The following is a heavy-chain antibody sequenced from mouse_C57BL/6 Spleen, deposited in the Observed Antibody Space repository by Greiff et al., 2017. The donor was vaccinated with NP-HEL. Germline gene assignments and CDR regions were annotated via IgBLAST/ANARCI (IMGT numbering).Heavy chain of an antibody. D-gene: IGHD2-13*01. CDR1: GFNIKDDY. J-gene: IGHJ4*01. Sequence: EVKLQESGAELVRPGASVKLSCTASGFNIKDDYMHWVKQRPEQGLEWIGWIDPENGDTEYASKFQGKATITADTSSNTAYLQLSSLTSEDTAVYYCTTSVTYAMDYWGQGTSVTVSS. V-gene: IGHV14-4*01. CDR3: TTSVTYAMDY. CDR2: IDPENGDT.